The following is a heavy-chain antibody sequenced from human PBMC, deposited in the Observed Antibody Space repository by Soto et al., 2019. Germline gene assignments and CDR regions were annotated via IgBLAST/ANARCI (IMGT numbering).Heavy chain of an antibody. CDR1: GYSISSGYQ. CDR3: ARDFYGSRAAGWFDP. V-gene: IGHV4-38-2*02. D-gene: IGHD3-10*01. Sequence: ASETLSLTCGVSGYSISSGYQWGWIRRPPGKGPEWIGSVYHDGRTRYSPPLESRVTISVDTSKNQFSLNLNSVTVADTAMYYCARDFYGSRAAGWFDPWGQGTLVTVSS. J-gene: IGHJ5*02. CDR2: VYHDGRT.